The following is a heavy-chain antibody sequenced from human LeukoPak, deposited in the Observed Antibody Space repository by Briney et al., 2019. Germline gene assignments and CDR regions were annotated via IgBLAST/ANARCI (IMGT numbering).Heavy chain of an antibody. CDR2: IYPGDSDI. V-gene: IGHV5-51*01. CDR1: GSSFSIYW. J-gene: IGHJ5*01. Sequence: GASLQISCKGSGSSFSIYWIAWVRQLPGKGLEWMGNIYPGDSDIRYSPSFQGQVTFSADKSISTAYLQWSSLKASDTAMYYCARRDSSGYSFDSWGQGTLVTVSS. D-gene: IGHD3-22*01. CDR3: ARRDSSGYSFDS.